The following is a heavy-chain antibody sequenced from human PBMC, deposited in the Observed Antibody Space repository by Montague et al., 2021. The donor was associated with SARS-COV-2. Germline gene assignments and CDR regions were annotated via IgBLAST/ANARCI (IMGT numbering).Heavy chain of an antibody. J-gene: IGHJ3*02. D-gene: IGHD3-22*01. CDR1: GGSISSYY. V-gene: IGHV4-4*07. CDR3: ARGALFYDSSGYYSDAFDI. CDR2: IYTSGST. Sequence: SETLSLTCTVSGGSISSYYWNWIRQSAGKGLEWIGRIYTSGSTNYDPSLKSRVTMSVDTSKSQFSLKLSSVTAADTAVYYCARGALFYDSSGYYSDAFDIWGQGTTVTVSS.